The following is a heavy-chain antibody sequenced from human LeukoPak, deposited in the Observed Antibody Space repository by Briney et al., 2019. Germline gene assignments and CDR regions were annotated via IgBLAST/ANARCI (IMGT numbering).Heavy chain of an antibody. CDR3: ARAMVRGVWSAFDT. CDR1: GFTFSSYS. J-gene: IGHJ3*02. CDR2: ITSGSTI. Sequence: PGGYLRLSCAASGFTFSSYSMNWVRQAPGKGLEWVSYITSGSTIYYGDSVKGRFTISRDNAKNSLYLQMNSLRAEDTAVYYCARAMVRGVWSAFDTWGQGTMVTVSS. D-gene: IGHD3-10*01. V-gene: IGHV3-48*01.